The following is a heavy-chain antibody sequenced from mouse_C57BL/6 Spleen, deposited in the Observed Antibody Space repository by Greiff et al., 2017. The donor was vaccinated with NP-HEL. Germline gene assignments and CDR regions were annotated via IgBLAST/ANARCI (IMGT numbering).Heavy chain of an antibody. CDR2: IRSKSNNYAT. CDR3: VRDSSGYTWYAY. J-gene: IGHJ3*01. CDR1: GFSFNTYA. D-gene: IGHD3-2*02. Sequence: EVQLQESGGGLVQPKGSLKLSCAASGFSFNTYAMNWVRQAPGKGLEWVARIRSKSNNYATYYADSVKDRFTIPRDESESMLYLQMNNLKTEDTAMYYCVRDSSGYTWYAYWGQGTLVTVSA. V-gene: IGHV10-1*01.